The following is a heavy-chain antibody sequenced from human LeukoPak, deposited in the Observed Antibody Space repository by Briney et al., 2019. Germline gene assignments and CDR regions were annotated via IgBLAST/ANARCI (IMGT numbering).Heavy chain of an antibody. CDR1: GFTFSSYD. Sequence: GRSLRLSCAASGFTFSSYDMHWVRQAPGEGLEWVTVISYDGSNKYYGDSVKGRFTISRDNSKNTLYLKMNSLRAEDTAVYYCAKEGSNGDFDYWGQGTLVTVS. V-gene: IGHV3-30*18. CDR3: AKEGSNGDFDY. CDR2: ISYDGSNK. J-gene: IGHJ4*02. D-gene: IGHD1-26*01.